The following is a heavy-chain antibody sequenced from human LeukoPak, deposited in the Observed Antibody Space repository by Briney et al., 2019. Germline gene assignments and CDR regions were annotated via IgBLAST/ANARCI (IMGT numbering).Heavy chain of an antibody. CDR3: ARGFRGWYYFDY. CDR2: ISNSGTYI. Sequence: GGSLRLSCAAFGFTFSSYNMNWVRQAPGKGLEWVASISNSGTYIYDADSVKGRFTISRDNAKNSLYLQMNSLRAEDMAVYYCARGFRGWYYFDYWGQGTVVTVSS. V-gene: IGHV3-21*01. J-gene: IGHJ4*02. D-gene: IGHD6-19*01. CDR1: GFTFSSYN.